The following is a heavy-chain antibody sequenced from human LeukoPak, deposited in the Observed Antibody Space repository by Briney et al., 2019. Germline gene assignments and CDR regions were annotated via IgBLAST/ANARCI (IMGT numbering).Heavy chain of an antibody. J-gene: IGHJ4*02. V-gene: IGHV4-59*01. D-gene: IGHD6-19*01. CDR2: VYYSGST. Sequence: SETLSLTCTVSGGSLTNYYWSWIRQPPGKGPEWIGYVYYSGSTKYNPSLESRVTLSIDTSKSQFSLRVKSVTTADTAVYYCARGPNRYSSGWYYFDSWGQGTLVTVSS. CDR3: ARGPNRYSSGWYYFDS. CDR1: GGSLTNYY.